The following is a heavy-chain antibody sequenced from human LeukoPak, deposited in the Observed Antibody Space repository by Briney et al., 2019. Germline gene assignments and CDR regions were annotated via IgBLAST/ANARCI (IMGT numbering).Heavy chain of an antibody. CDR3: ARDGAYYYDSSGYWPFDY. CDR1: GYTFTSYG. CDR2: ISAYNGNT. D-gene: IGHD3-22*01. V-gene: IGHV1-18*01. J-gene: IGHJ4*02. Sequence: ASVTVSCKASGYTFTSYGISWVRQAPGQGLEWMGWISAYNGNTNYAQKLQGRVTMTTDTSTSTAYMELRSLRSDDTAVFYCARDGAYYYDSSGYWPFDYWGQGTLVTVSS.